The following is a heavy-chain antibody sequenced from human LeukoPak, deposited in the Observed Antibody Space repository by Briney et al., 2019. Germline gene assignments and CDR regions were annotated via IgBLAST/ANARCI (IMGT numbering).Heavy chain of an antibody. D-gene: IGHD3-22*01. CDR3: ARYYDSSGYYFYDY. J-gene: IGHJ4*02. CDR2: IYYSGST. CDR1: GGSISSYY. V-gene: IGHV4-59*01. Sequence: SETLSLTCTVSGGSISSYYWSWIRQPPGKGLEWIGYIYYSGSTNYNPSLKSRVTISVDTSKNQFSLKLRSVTAADTPVYYCARYYDSSGYYFYDYWGQGTLVTVSS.